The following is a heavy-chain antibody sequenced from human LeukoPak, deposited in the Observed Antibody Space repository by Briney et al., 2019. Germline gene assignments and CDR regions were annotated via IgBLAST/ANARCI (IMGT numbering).Heavy chain of an antibody. CDR3: AREEGSGWYADY. V-gene: IGHV3-21*01. CDR1: GFSFNTYT. Sequence: PGGSLRLSCAASGFSFNTYTMNWARQAPGKGLEWTSSLDSNGAYIFYADSVKGRFIISRDNSKNTLYLQMNSLRAEDTAVYYCAREEGSGWYADYWGQGTLVTVSS. CDR2: LDSNGAYI. J-gene: IGHJ4*02. D-gene: IGHD6-19*01.